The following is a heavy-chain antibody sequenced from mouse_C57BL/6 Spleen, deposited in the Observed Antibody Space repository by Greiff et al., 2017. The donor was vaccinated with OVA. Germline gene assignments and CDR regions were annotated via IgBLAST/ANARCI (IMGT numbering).Heavy chain of an antibody. D-gene: IGHD2-5*01. CDR3: ASLYSNSWFAY. J-gene: IGHJ3*01. CDR2: ISDGGSYT. Sequence: EVNVVESGGGLVKPGGSLKLSCAASGFTFSSYAMSWVRQTPEKRLEWVATISDGGSYTYSPDNVKGRFTISRDNAKNNLYLQMSHLKSEDTAMYYCASLYSNSWFAYWGQGTLVTVSA. V-gene: IGHV5-4*03. CDR1: GFTFSSYA.